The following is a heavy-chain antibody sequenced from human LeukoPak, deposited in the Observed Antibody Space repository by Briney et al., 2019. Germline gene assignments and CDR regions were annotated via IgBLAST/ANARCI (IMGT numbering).Heavy chain of an antibody. CDR2: ISGSGGST. CDR1: GFTVSSNY. CDR3: AKSSSGYYYGDTFDI. J-gene: IGHJ3*02. D-gene: IGHD3-22*01. V-gene: IGHV3-23*01. Sequence: PGGSLRLSCAASGFTVSSNYMSWVRQAPGKGLEWVSAISGSGGSTYYADSVKGRFTISRDNSKNTLYLQMNSLRAEDTAVYYCAKSSSGYYYGDTFDIWGQGTMVTVSS.